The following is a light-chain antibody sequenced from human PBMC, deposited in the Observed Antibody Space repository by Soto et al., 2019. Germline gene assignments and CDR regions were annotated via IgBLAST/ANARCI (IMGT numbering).Light chain of an antibody. CDR3: QQSYTTPYT. CDR1: QTISNH. CDR2: AAS. J-gene: IGKJ2*01. V-gene: IGKV1-39*01. Sequence: DIQMTQSPSSLSASVGDRVTITCRASQTISNHLSWFQQKPGKVPKLLIYAASTLQSGVPSRFSGSGSGTDFTLTINSLQREDFATFYCQQSYTTPYTFGQGTKLEIK.